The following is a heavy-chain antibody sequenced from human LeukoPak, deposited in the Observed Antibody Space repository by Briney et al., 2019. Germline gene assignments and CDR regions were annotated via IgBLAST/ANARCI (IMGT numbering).Heavy chain of an antibody. D-gene: IGHD6-19*01. CDR2: ISAYNGNT. CDR3: ARAGAALPAEQWLVRRWFDP. CDR1: GYTFTSYG. V-gene: IGHV1-18*01. J-gene: IGHJ5*02. Sequence: GASVQVSCKASGYTFTSYGISWVRQAPGQGLEWMGWISAYNGNTNYAQKLQGRVTMTTDTSTSTAYVDLRSLRSDDTAVYYCARAGAALPAEQWLVRRWFDPWGQGTLVTVSS.